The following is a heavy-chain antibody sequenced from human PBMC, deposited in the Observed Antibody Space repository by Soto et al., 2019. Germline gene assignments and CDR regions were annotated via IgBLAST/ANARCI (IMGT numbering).Heavy chain of an antibody. CDR1: GYTFTSYG. V-gene: IGHV1-3*01. D-gene: IGHD6-13*01. Sequence: ASVKVSCKASGYTFTSYGIHWVRQAPGQRLEWMGWINAANGDTKYSPKFQGSVTITRDTSASTAYMELSSPRSEDTAVYYCVRRHVSATGIDWFDPWGQGTLVTVSS. CDR2: INAANGDT. J-gene: IGHJ5*02. CDR3: VRRHVSATGIDWFDP.